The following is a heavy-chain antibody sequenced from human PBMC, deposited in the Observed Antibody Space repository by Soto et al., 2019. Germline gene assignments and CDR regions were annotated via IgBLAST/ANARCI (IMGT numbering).Heavy chain of an antibody. CDR1: GGTFSSYA. V-gene: IGHV1-69*01. CDR2: IIPIFGTA. J-gene: IGHJ2*01. Sequence: QVQLVQSGAEVKKPGSSVKVSCKASGGTFSSYAISWVRQAPGQGLEWMGGIIPIFGTANYAQKFQGRVTITADESTSTAYMELSSLRSEDTAVYYCASFFYVAGDPNWYFDLWGRGTLVTVSS. D-gene: IGHD6-19*01. CDR3: ASFFYVAGDPNWYFDL.